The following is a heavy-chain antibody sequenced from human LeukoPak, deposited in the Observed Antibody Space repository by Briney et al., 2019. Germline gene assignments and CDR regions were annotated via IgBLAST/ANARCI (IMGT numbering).Heavy chain of an antibody. CDR3: ARANFLYCSSSTCLFDY. CDR1: GYTFTDYF. V-gene: IGHV1-2*02. Sequence: ASVKVSCKASGYTFTDYFMHWVRQAPGQGFEWMGWINPNDGDTNYAQKFQGRVTMTRDTSISTAHMEVSRLRSDDTAVYYCARANFLYCSSSTCLFDYWGQGTLVTVSS. J-gene: IGHJ4*02. D-gene: IGHD2-2*01. CDR2: INPNDGDT.